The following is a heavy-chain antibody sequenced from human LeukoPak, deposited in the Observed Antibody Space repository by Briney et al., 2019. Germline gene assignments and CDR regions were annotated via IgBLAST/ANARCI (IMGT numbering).Heavy chain of an antibody. J-gene: IGHJ4*02. CDR1: GFTFSSYA. V-gene: IGHV3-23*01. CDR3: AKGNGNSGYSHLDY. D-gene: IGHD3-22*01. CDR2: ISGSGSNT. Sequence: GGSLRLSCAVSGFTFSSYAMSWVRQAPGKGLEWVSAISGSGSNTYYADSVKGRFTISRDNSKNTLYLQMNSLRAEDTAVYYCAKGNGNSGYSHLDYWGQGTLVTVSS.